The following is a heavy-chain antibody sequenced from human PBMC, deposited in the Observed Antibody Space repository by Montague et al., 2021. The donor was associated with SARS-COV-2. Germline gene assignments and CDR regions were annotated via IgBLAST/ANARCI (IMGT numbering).Heavy chain of an antibody. CDR2: IYWNDVK. D-gene: IGHD6-19*01. CDR3: AHKNSGWPIEFAN. J-gene: IGHJ4*02. CDR1: GFSLDSRGVG. V-gene: IGHV2-5*01. Sequence: PALVKPTQTLTLTCTFSGFSLDSRGVGVGWIRQPPGKALECLALIYWNDVKRYSPSLKTRLTVTKDTSKNQVVLTMTDMDPVDTATYFCAHKNSGWPIEFANWGQGALVTVSS.